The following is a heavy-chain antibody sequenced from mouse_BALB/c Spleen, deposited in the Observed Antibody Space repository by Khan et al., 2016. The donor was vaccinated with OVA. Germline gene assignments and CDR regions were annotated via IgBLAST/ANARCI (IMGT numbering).Heavy chain of an antibody. CDR1: GYSITSDYA. Sequence: EVKLLESGPGLVKPSQSLSLTCTVTGYSITSDYAWNWIRQFPGNKLEWMGYISSTGSTSYNPSLKSRISITRDTSKNQFFLQLKSVTTEDTATYYCARSHYSSYGYALDCWGRGTSVTVSS. CDR2: ISSTGST. CDR3: ARSHYSSYGYALDC. D-gene: IGHD2-14*01. J-gene: IGHJ4*01. V-gene: IGHV3-2*02.